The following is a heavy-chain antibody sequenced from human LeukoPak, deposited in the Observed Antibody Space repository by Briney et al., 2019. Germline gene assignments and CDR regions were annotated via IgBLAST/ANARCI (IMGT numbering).Heavy chain of an antibody. V-gene: IGHV3-30-3*01. J-gene: IGHJ6*02. CDR3: ARVGSSGDYGMDV. CDR2: ISYDGSNK. CDR1: GFTFSSYA. Sequence: PGGSLRLSCAASGFTFSSYAMHWVRQAPGKGLEWVAVISYDGSNKYYADSVKGRFTISRDNSKNTLYLQMNSLRAEDTAVYYCARVGSSGDYGMDVWGQGTTVTVSS. D-gene: IGHD6-19*01.